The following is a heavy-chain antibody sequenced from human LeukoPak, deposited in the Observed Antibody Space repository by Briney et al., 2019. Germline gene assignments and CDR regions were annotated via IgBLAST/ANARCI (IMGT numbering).Heavy chain of an antibody. CDR3: ASHTAPSRWGGGEFDY. CDR1: GYTFTSYG. V-gene: IGHV1-18*01. Sequence: GASVKVSCKASGYTFTSYGISWVRQAPGQGLEWMGWISAYNGNTNYAQKLQGRVTMTTDTSTSTAYMELRSLRSDDTAVYYCASHTAPSRWGGGEFDYWGQGTLVTVSS. CDR2: ISAYNGNT. D-gene: IGHD3-16*01. J-gene: IGHJ4*02.